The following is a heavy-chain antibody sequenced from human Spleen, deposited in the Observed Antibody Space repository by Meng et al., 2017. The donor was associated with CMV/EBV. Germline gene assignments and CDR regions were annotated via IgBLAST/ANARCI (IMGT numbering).Heavy chain of an antibody. J-gene: IGHJ4*02. CDR3: AKDHSGYCSSTSCHPSGY. CDR2: IWYDGSNK. CDR1: TFSSYG. D-gene: IGHD2-2*01. Sequence: TFSSYGMHWVRQAPGKGLEWVAVIWYDGSNKYYADSVKGRFTISRDNSKNTLYLQMNSLRAEDTAVYYCAKDHSGYCSSTSCHPSGYWGQGTLVTVSS. V-gene: IGHV3-33*06.